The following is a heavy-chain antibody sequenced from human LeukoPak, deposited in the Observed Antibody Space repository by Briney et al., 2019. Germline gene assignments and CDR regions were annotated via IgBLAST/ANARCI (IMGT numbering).Heavy chain of an antibody. CDR2: IYYSGST. V-gene: IGHV4-59*08. D-gene: IGHD4-11*01. CDR3: ARLGSNYVGDAFDI. J-gene: IGHJ3*02. Sequence: SETLSLTCTVSGGSITSYYWSWIRQPPGKGLEWIGYIYYSGSTNYNPSLKSRVTISVDTSKNQFSLKLSSVTAADTAVYYCARLGSNYVGDAFDIWGQGTMVTVSS. CDR1: GGSITSYY.